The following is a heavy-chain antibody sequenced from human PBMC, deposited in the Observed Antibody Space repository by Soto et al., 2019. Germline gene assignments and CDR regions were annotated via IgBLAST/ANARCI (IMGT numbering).Heavy chain of an antibody. D-gene: IGHD2-2*01. CDR3: ARDGGRYQLLRYYFDY. Sequence: QVQLVQSGAEVKKPGASVKVSCKASGYTFTGYYMHWVRQAPGQGLEWMGWINPNSGGTNHAQKFQGWVTMTRDTSSSTAYMELSRLRSDDTAVYYCARDGGRYQLLRYYFDYWGQGTLVTVSS. CDR2: INPNSGGT. CDR1: GYTFTGYY. V-gene: IGHV1-2*04. J-gene: IGHJ4*02.